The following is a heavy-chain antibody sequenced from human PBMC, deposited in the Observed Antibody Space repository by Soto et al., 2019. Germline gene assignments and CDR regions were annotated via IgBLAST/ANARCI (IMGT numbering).Heavy chain of an antibody. V-gene: IGHV3-23*01. Sequence: EVQLLESGGGLVQPGGSLRLSCAASGFSFSSYAMVWARQAPGKGLEWVSVISARGGSLYFADSVKGRFTMSRDNSKNELSLEMNSLRAEDTAIYFCAKGSIEYSASVDNWGQGTLVLVSS. D-gene: IGHD4-4*01. CDR1: GFSFSSYA. CDR3: AKGSIEYSASVDN. J-gene: IGHJ4*02. CDR2: ISARGGSL.